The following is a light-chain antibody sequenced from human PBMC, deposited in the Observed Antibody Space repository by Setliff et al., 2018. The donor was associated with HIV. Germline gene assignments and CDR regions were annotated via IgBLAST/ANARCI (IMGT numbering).Light chain of an antibody. V-gene: IGLV2-18*02. Sequence: QSALTQPPSVSGSPGQSVTISCTGTSSDVGSYNRVSWYQQPPGTAPKLMIYEVSYRPSGVPDRFSGSKSVNTASLTISGLQAEDEADYYCSSYTTSSTYVFGTGTKVTV. J-gene: IGLJ1*01. CDR1: SSDVGSYNR. CDR2: EVS. CDR3: SSYTTSSTYV.